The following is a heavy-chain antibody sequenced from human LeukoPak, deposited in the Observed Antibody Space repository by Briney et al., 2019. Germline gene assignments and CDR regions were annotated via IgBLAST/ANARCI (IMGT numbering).Heavy chain of an antibody. CDR1: GGSISSSNW. Sequence: SETLSLTCGVSGGSISSSNWWTWVRQAPGKGLEWIGSIYYSGSTYYNPSLKSRVTISVDTSKNQFSLKLSSVTAADTAVYYCARANYYGSGSYSRRHWFDPWGQGTLVTVSS. V-gene: IGHV4-4*02. D-gene: IGHD3-10*01. J-gene: IGHJ5*02. CDR3: ARANYYGSGSYSRRHWFDP. CDR2: IYYSGST.